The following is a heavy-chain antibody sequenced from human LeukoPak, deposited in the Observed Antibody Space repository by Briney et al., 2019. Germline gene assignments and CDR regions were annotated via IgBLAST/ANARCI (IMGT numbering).Heavy chain of an antibody. CDR3: ARGYNGGSDY. V-gene: IGHV3-7*01. D-gene: IGHD3-16*01. Sequence: GGSLRLSCAASGFIVRDYWMNWVRQAPGQGLEWLANIKQDGSARYYVGSVKGRFTISSDSAKSLVYLQMDSLRAVDTATYYCARGYNGGSDYWGQGTLVTVSS. CDR1: GFIVRDYW. CDR2: IKQDGSAR. J-gene: IGHJ4*02.